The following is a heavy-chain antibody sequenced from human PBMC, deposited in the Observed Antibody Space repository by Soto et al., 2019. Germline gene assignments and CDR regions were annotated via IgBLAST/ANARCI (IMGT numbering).Heavy chain of an antibody. CDR3: AREAGFLLDLRYCSSSTCLEDY. V-gene: IGHV3-7*01. CDR1: GFTFSSYW. Sequence: EVQLVESGGGWVQPGGSLRLSCAASGFTFSSYWMTWVRQAPGKGLEWVANINQDGGEKYYLDSVKGRFTISRDNAKSSLYLQMDSLRTEDTAVYCCAREAGFLLDLRYCSSSTCLEDYWGQGALVTVSS. J-gene: IGHJ4*02. CDR2: INQDGGEK. D-gene: IGHD4-4*01.